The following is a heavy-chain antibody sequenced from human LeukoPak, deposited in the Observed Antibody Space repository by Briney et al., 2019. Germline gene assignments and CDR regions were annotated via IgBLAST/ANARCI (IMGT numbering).Heavy chain of an antibody. V-gene: IGHV3-74*01. Sequence: PGGSLRLSCAASGFTFRDYWMSWVRQAPGKGLVWVSHINTFGTTATYADSVKGRFTISRDNANNTLYLQMNSLRVEDTAVYYCVRDNAYKFDYWGQGTLVTVSS. D-gene: IGHD5-24*01. CDR3: VRDNAYKFDY. CDR1: GFTFRDYW. J-gene: IGHJ4*02. CDR2: INTFGTTA.